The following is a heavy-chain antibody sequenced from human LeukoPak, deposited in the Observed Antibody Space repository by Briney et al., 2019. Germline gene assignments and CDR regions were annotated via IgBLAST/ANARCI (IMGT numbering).Heavy chain of an antibody. CDR3: ARGGSSSRQYFFDY. CDR2: IYSGGST. CDR1: GFIVSSNY. Sequence: GGSLRLSCAASGFIVSSNYMSWVRQAPGKGLEWVSVIYSGGSTYYADSVKGRFTISRDNSKNTLYLQMNSLRAEDTAVYYCARGGSSSRQYFFDYWGQGTLVTVSS. D-gene: IGHD6-6*01. J-gene: IGHJ4*02. V-gene: IGHV3-53*01.